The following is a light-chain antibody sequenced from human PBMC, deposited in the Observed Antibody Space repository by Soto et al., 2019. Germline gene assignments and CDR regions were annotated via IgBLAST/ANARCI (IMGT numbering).Light chain of an antibody. CDR1: QSVSSN. CDR2: GAS. Sequence: EIVMTQSPATLSVSPGERATLSCRASQSVSSNFAWYQQKPGQAPRLLIYGASTRATGIPARFSGSGSGTEFTLTISGLQSEDVAVCYFQQYNNWPPVTFGQGTKVEIK. CDR3: QQYNNWPPVT. J-gene: IGKJ1*01. V-gene: IGKV3-15*01.